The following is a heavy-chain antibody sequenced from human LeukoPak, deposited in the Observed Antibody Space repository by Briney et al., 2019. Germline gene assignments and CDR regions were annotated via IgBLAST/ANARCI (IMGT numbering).Heavy chain of an antibody. Sequence: SETLSLTCTVSGCSISSSSYYWGWNRQPPGKGLEWIGSIYYSGSTYYNPSLNSRVTISVDTSKSQFSLKLSSVTAADTAVYYCARTLYHSYYYYMDVWGKGTTVTISS. D-gene: IGHD3-16*01. CDR3: ARTLYHSYYYYMDV. V-gene: IGHV4-39*01. CDR2: IYYSGST. J-gene: IGHJ6*03. CDR1: GCSISSSSYY.